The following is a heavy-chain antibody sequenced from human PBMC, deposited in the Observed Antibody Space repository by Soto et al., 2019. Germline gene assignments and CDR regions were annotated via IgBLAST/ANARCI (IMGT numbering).Heavy chain of an antibody. D-gene: IGHD6-19*01. V-gene: IGHV1-69*01. Sequence: QVRLVQSGSEVRKPGSSVKVSCKASGGTFSSFPISWVRQAPGQGLEWMGGIVPVFGTTIYAQKLQGRVTITADESTNTAFMELSGLRSEDTAIYYRARYIAVSSGWFDPWGQGTLVTVSS. CDR3: ARYIAVSSGWFDP. CDR1: GGTFSSFP. CDR2: IVPVFGTT. J-gene: IGHJ5*02.